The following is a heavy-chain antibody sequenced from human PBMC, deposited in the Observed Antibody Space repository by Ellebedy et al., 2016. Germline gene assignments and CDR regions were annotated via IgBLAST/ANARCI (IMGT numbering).Heavy chain of an antibody. D-gene: IGHD6-19*01. CDR3: VRDMFNSGSS. Sequence: GESLKISXSGSDLSFSNNYISWIRQAPGEGLEWVSYISGRDSTDYVDSVKGRFTISRDNAKNSLYLQMNSLRAEDTAVYYCVRDMFNSGSSWGQGTLVTVSS. V-gene: IGHV3-69-1*01. CDR2: ISGRDST. J-gene: IGHJ5*02. CDR1: DLSFSNNY.